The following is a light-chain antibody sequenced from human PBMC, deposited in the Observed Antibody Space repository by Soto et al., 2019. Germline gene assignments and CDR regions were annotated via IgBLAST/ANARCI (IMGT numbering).Light chain of an antibody. CDR3: HQYSKSSYT. J-gene: IGKJ2*01. CDR1: QSVSSTY. Sequence: EIVLTQSPGTLSLSPGERATLSCRVSQSVSSTYLAWYQQKPGQAPRVLIFGASSMATGVPDRFSGSRSGTDFTLTISSLEPEDVAVYHCHQYSKSSYTFGQGTRLEIK. CDR2: GAS. V-gene: IGKV3-20*01.